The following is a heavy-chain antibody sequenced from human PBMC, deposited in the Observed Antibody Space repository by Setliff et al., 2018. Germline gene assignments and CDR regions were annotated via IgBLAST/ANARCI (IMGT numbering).Heavy chain of an antibody. Sequence: PGGSLRLSCAASGFTFSSYSMNWVRQAPGKGLEWVSYISSSSSTIYYADSVKGRFTISRDNAKNSLYLQMNSLRAEDTAVYYCARDAYSSSWDYWGQGTLVTVSS. CDR2: ISSSSSTI. D-gene: IGHD6-13*01. CDR3: ARDAYSSSWDY. V-gene: IGHV3-48*04. J-gene: IGHJ4*02. CDR1: GFTFSSYS.